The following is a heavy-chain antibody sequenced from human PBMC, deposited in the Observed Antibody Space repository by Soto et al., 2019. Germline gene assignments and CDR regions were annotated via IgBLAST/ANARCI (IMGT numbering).Heavy chain of an antibody. J-gene: IGHJ6*02. CDR3: ARAPYDILTGLFYYYGMDV. CDR1: GGTFSSYA. Sequence: ASVKVSCKASGGTFSSYAISWVRQAPGQGLEWMGGIIPIFGTANYAQKFQGRVTITADESTSTAYMELSSLRSEDTAVYYCARAPYDILTGLFYYYGMDVWGQRTTVTVSS. D-gene: IGHD3-9*01. V-gene: IGHV1-69*13. CDR2: IIPIFGTA.